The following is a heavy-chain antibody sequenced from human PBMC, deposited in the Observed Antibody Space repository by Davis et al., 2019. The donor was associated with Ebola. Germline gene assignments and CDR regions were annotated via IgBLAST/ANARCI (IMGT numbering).Heavy chain of an antibody. J-gene: IGHJ4*02. CDR3: ASQPRFGELWARSFDY. CDR2: IDPNSGGT. CDR1: GYTFTGYY. Sequence: AASVKVSCKASGYTFTGYYMHWVRHAPGQGLEWMGRIDPNSGGTNYAQKFQGRVTMTRETSISTAYMELSRLRSDDTAVYYCASQPRFGELWARSFDYWGQGSLVTVSS. V-gene: IGHV1-2*06. D-gene: IGHD3-10*01.